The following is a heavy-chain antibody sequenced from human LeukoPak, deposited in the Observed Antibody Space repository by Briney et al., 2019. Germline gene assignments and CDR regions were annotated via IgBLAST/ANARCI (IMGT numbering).Heavy chain of an antibody. CDR3: TRDPPIQQDSSDSSGYYPRYYFDN. D-gene: IGHD3-22*01. CDR2: INPSGGST. CDR1: GYTFTGYY. J-gene: IGHJ4*02. V-gene: IGHV1-46*01. Sequence: ASVKVSCKASGYTFTGYYMHWVRQAPGQGLEWMGIINPSGGSTSYTQKFQGRVTMTRDTSTSTVYMELSSLRSEDTAVYYCTRDPPIQQDSSDSSGYYPRYYFDNWGQGTLVTVSS.